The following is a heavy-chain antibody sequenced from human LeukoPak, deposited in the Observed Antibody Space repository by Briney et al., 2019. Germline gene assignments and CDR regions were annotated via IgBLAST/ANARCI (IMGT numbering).Heavy chain of an antibody. J-gene: IGHJ6*03. CDR1: AFTFSSYS. Sequence: RSGGSLRLSCAASAFTFSSYSMNWVRHAPGKGLEWVSSISSSSSYIYYADSVKGRFTISRDNAKNSLYLQMNSLRAEDTAVYYCASGQDLLTYYDFWSGYYRYYYYYMDVWGKGTTVTVSS. V-gene: IGHV3-21*03. CDR2: ISSSSSYI. D-gene: IGHD3-3*01. CDR3: ASGQDLLTYYDFWSGYYRYYYYYMDV.